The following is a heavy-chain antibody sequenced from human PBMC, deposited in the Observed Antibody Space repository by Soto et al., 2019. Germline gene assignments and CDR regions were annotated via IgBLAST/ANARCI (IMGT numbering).Heavy chain of an antibody. CDR1: GYSFTSYW. CDR3: ARHLAAAEEGWFER. V-gene: IGHV5-10-1*01. Sequence: GESLKISCKGSGYSFTSYWISWVRQMPGKGLEWMGRIDPSDSYTNYSPSFQGHVPISADKSISTAYLQWSSLKASGTAMYYCARHLAAAEEGWFERWRKGTLVTVSS. J-gene: IGHJ5*02. CDR2: IDPSDSYT. D-gene: IGHD6-13*01.